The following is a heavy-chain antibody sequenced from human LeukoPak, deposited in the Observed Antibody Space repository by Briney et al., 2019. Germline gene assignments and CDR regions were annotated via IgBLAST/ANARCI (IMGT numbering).Heavy chain of an antibody. CDR3: ARHPPPSSTVPHFDY. Sequence: GESLKISCKGSGYSFTSYWIGWVRQMPGKGLEWMGIIYPGDSDTRYSPSFQGQVTISADRSISTAYLQWSSLKASDTAMYYCARHPPPSSTVPHFDYWGQGTLVTVSS. V-gene: IGHV5-51*01. J-gene: IGHJ4*02. CDR2: IYPGDSDT. CDR1: GYSFTSYW. D-gene: IGHD2/OR15-2a*01.